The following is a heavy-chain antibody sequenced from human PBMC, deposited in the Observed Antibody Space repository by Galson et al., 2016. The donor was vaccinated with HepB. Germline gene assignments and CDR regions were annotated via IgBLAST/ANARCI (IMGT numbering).Heavy chain of an antibody. Sequence: TLSLTCTVSAGTVNIGGYFWSWIRQHPERGLEWIGYISASGSTYFNPSLKSRIAISVDTSKNQFSLDLRSVTAADTAVYFCARYGSWTGVDKWGQGTLVTVSS. CDR1: AGTVNIGGYF. V-gene: IGHV4-31*03. J-gene: IGHJ4*02. CDR3: ARYGSWTGVDK. CDR2: ISASGST. D-gene: IGHD6-19*01.